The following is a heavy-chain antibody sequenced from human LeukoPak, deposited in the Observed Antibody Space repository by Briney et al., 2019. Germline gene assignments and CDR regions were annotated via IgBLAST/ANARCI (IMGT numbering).Heavy chain of an antibody. CDR2: INPNSSDA. CDR3: VRGRPPNADIVSKLFDY. V-gene: IGHV1-2*02. CDR1: GYAFTGYY. D-gene: IGHD5/OR15-5a*01. Sequence: ASVKVSCKASGYAFTGYYMHCVRQAPGQGLEWVGWINPNSSDAKYAQNFQGRVTMTRDTSISTAYMELTFGDTAVYYCVRGRPPNADIVSKLFDYWGQGTLVTVSS. J-gene: IGHJ4*02.